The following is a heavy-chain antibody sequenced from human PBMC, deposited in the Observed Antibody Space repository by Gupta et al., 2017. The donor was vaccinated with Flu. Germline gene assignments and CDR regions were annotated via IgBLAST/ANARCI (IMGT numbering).Heavy chain of an antibody. CDR1: GFTFIDFL. CDR3: ARVGYSYGALGAFDI. V-gene: IGHV3-11*01. CDR2: ISSSGSTI. D-gene: IGHD5-18*01. J-gene: IGHJ3*02. Sequence: QVQLVESGGGFVKPGGSLILSCAAPGFTFIDFLLTWDLQAPGKGLEWVSYISSSGSTIYYADSVKGRFTISRDNAKNSLYLQMNSLRAEDTAVYYCARVGYSYGALGAFDIWGQGTMVTVSS.